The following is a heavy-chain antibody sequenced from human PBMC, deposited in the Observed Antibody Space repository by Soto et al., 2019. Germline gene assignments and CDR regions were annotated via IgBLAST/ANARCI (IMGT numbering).Heavy chain of an antibody. V-gene: IGHV1-69*01. Sequence: QVQLVQSGAEVKKPGSSVMVSCKASGGTFSQYAISWVRQAPGQGLEWMGGIIPIFESGNYAQKFQDRVTITADESTSTAYMELTSLTSEDTAVYYCARSLTYYYETSGYYLGNIWGQGTLVIVSS. J-gene: IGHJ4*02. CDR1: GGTFSQYA. D-gene: IGHD3-22*01. CDR2: IIPIFESG. CDR3: ARSLTYYYETSGYYLGNI.